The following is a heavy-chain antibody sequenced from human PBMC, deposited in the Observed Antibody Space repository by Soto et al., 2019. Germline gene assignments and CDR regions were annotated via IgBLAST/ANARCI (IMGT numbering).Heavy chain of an antibody. V-gene: IGHV3-33*01. Sequence: QVQMVESGGGVVQPGRSLRLSCAASGFTFSSYGMHWVRQAQGKGLEWVAVIWYDGSNKYYADSVKGRFTISRDNSKNTLYLQMNSLRAEDTAVYYCARDRGGSGSFDYWGQGTLVTVSS. CDR1: GFTFSSYG. D-gene: IGHD3-10*01. J-gene: IGHJ4*02. CDR2: IWYDGSNK. CDR3: ARDRGGSGSFDY.